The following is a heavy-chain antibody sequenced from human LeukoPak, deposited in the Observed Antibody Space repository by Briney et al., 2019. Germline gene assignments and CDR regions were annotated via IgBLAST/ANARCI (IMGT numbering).Heavy chain of an antibody. Sequence: SETLSLTCTVSGNSISSGDYYWSWIRQPAGKGLEWIGRIYTSGSTNYNPSLKSRVTISVDTSKNQFSLKLSSVTAADTAVYYCARGVGSGSYGYYYYYMDVWGKGTTVTISS. CDR2: IYTSGST. CDR1: GNSISSGDYY. V-gene: IGHV4-61*02. D-gene: IGHD3-10*01. J-gene: IGHJ6*03. CDR3: ARGVGSGSYGYYYYYMDV.